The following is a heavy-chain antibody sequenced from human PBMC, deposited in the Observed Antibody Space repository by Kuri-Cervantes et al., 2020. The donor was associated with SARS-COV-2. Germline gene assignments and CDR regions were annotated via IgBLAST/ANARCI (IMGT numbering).Heavy chain of an antibody. Sequence: ASVKVSCKASGYTFTSYYMHWVRQAPGQGLEWMGIINPSGGSTSYAQKFQGRVTMTRDTSTSTVYVELSGLRSEDTAVYYCAREGIFGVVHQVPMRYYYMDVWGKGTTVTVSS. CDR2: INPSGGST. CDR3: AREGIFGVVHQVPMRYYYMDV. J-gene: IGHJ6*03. D-gene: IGHD3-3*01. V-gene: IGHV1-46*01. CDR1: GYTFTSYY.